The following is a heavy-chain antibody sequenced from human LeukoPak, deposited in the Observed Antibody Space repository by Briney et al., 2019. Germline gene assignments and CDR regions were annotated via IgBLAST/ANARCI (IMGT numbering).Heavy chain of an antibody. V-gene: IGHV4-39*01. Sequence: SETLFLTCNVSGGSISRNTYCWGWIRQPPGKGLEWIGSIDYSGSTYHNPSLRSRIAISVDMSKNQFALRLSSATAADTAVYYCARHEGSRGSYYDGFEYWGQGILVTVSS. CDR3: ARHEGSRGSYYDGFEY. CDR2: IDYSGST. J-gene: IGHJ4*02. CDR1: GGSISRNTYC. D-gene: IGHD1-26*01.